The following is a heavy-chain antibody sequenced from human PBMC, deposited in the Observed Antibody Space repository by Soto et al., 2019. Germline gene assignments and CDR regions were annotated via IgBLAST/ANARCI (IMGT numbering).Heavy chain of an antibody. J-gene: IGHJ4*02. D-gene: IGHD6-13*01. CDR2: IYYSGST. CDR3: ARHSRIAAAGNYFDY. CDR1: GGSISSSSYY. Sequence: QLQLQESGPGLVKPSETLSLTCTVSGGSISSSSYYWGWIRQPPGKGLEWIGSIYYSGSTYYNPYLKSRVTISVDTSKNQFSLKLSSLTAADTAVYYCARHSRIAAAGNYFDYWGQGTLVTVSS. V-gene: IGHV4-39*01.